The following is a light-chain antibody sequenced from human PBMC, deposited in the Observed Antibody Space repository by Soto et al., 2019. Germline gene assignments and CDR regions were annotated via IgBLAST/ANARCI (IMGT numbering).Light chain of an antibody. J-gene: IGLJ2*01. V-gene: IGLV2-14*01. CDR2: DVT. Sequence: QSALTQPASVSGSPGQSITISCTGTSRDVGGYHYVSWYQQHPGKAPKLMIYDVTNRPSGVSNRFSGSKSVNTASLTISGLQDEDEADYYCSSYTSRSTYGVFGGGTKLTVL. CDR1: SRDVGGYHY. CDR3: SSYTSRSTYGV.